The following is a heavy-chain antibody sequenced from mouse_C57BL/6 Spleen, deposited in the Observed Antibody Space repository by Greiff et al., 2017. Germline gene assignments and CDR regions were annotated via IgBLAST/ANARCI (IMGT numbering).Heavy chain of an antibody. CDR2: ISSGSSTI. CDR1: GFTFSDYG. V-gene: IGHV5-17*01. CDR3: ASLDGYYDYFGY. Sequence: EVKLMESGGGLVKPGGSLKLSCAASGFTFSDYGMHWVRQAPEKGLEWVAYISSGSSTIYYADTVKGRFTISRDNAKNTLFLQMTSLRSEDTAMYYCASLDGYYDYFGYWGQGTTLTVSS. D-gene: IGHD2-3*01. J-gene: IGHJ2*01.